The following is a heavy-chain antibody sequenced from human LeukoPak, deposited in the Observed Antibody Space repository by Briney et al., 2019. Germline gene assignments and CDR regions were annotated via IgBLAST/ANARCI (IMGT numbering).Heavy chain of an antibody. CDR1: GYTFTGYG. V-gene: IGHV1-18*01. CDR2: ISAYNGNT. Sequence: GASVKVSCKASGYTFTGYGISWVRQAPGQGLEWMGWISAYNGNTNYAQKLQGRVTMTTDTSTSTAYMELSSLRSEDTAVYCCARESPSSFLDYWGQGTLVTVSS. CDR3: ARESPSSFLDY. J-gene: IGHJ4*02.